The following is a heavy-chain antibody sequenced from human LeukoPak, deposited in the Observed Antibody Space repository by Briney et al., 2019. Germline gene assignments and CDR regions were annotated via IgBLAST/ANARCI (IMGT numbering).Heavy chain of an antibody. J-gene: IGHJ4*02. CDR2: IYYNGGT. CDR1: GASLGRYS. V-gene: IGHV4-59*01. CDR3: ARGGYIYGL. Sequence: SETLSLTCIVSGASLGRYSWSWIRQPPGKGLEWIGYIYYNGGTNYNPSLKSRLTMSIDTSKNQISLKLRSVTLADSAMYYCARGGYIYGLWGQGTLVTVSS. D-gene: IGHD5-18*01.